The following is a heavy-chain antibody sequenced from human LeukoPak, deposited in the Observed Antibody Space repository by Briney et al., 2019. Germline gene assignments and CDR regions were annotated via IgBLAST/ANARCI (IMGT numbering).Heavy chain of an antibody. D-gene: IGHD6-13*01. CDR1: GYTFIDYY. CDR3: ARDLSWSIDY. V-gene: IGHV1-2*02. CDR2: INPNSGGT. J-gene: IGHJ4*02. Sequence: ASVKVSCKASGYTFIDYYMHWVRQAPGQGLEWMGWINPNSGGTNYAQKFQGRVTMTRDTSISTAHMELSRPRSDDTAVYFCARDLSWSIDYWGQGTLVTVSS.